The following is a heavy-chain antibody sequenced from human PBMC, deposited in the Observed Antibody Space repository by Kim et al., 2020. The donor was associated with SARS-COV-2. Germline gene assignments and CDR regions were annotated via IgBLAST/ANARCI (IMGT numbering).Heavy chain of an antibody. CDR3: ARSVGSTNCDYKVYYF. J-gene: IGHJ4*01. CDR1: GGSINSGDFW. D-gene: IGHD4-17*01. Sequence: SETLSLTCTVSGGSINSGDFWWGWIRQPPGKGLEWIGSLYYSGSTYYSPYFRPRVSISLDASKTDFSLRLAALTAADTAVDYCARSVGSTNCDYKVYYF. CDR2: LYYSGST. V-gene: IGHV4-39*02.